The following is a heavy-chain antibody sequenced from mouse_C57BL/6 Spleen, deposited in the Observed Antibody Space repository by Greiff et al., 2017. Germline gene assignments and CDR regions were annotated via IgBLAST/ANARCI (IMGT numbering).Heavy chain of an antibody. J-gene: IGHJ3*01. CDR3: AREGGHYVWFAY. Sequence: QVQLQQPGTELVKPGASVKLSCKASGYTFTSYWMHWVKQRPGQGLEWIGNINPSNGGTNYNEKFKSKATLTIDKSSSTAYMQLSSLTSEDSAVYYCAREGGHYVWFAYWGQGTLVTVSA. CDR2: INPSNGGT. D-gene: IGHD1-2*01. CDR1: GYTFTSYW. V-gene: IGHV1-53*01.